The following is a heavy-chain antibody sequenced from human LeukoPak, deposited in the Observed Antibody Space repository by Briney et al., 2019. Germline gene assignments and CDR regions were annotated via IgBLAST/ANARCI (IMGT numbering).Heavy chain of an antibody. J-gene: IGHJ3*02. CDR3: ASPIAASATGRDAFDI. Sequence: PGGSLRLSCAASGFTFNSYLMHWVRQAPGKGLVWVSRINSDGSSPTYADSVKGRFTISRDNAKNTLYLQMNSLRAEDTAVYYCASPIAASATGRDAFDIWGQGTMVTVSS. D-gene: IGHD6-13*01. CDR2: INSDGSSP. CDR1: GFTFNSYL. V-gene: IGHV3-74*01.